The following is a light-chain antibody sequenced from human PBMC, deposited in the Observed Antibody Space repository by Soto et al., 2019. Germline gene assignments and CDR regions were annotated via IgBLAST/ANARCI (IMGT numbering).Light chain of an antibody. CDR3: QQYGNSPLWT. Sequence: EIVLTQSPGTLSLSPGERATLSCRASQSVSSSYLAWYQQKPGQAPRLLIYAASSRATGIPDRFRGSGSGTDFTFTISRLEPEDLEVYYCQQYGNSPLWTFGQGTKVEI. CDR2: AAS. J-gene: IGKJ1*01. V-gene: IGKV3-20*01. CDR1: QSVSSSY.